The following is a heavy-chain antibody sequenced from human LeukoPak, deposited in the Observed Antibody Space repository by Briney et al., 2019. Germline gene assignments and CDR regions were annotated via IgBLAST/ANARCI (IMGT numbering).Heavy chain of an antibody. CDR3: ASLGGYQNGNLDF. J-gene: IGHJ4*02. Sequence: SETLSLTCAVAGYSISTGNHWGWIRQSPEKGLERIGSIHYSGSTLYNPSLKSRVTISIDTSKNQFSLRLNSVTAADTAVYYCASLGGYQNGNLDFWGQGTLVTVSS. V-gene: IGHV4-38-2*01. CDR2: IHYSGST. D-gene: IGHD3-16*01. CDR1: GYSISTGNH.